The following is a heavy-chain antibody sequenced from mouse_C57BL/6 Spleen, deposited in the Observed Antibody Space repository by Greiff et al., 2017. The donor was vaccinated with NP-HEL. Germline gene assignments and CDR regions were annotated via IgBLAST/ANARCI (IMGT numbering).Heavy chain of an antibody. CDR2: IHPNSGST. D-gene: IGHD1-1*01. V-gene: IGHV1-64*01. Sequence: VQLQQPGAELVKPGASVKLSCKASGYTFTSYWMHWVKQRPGQGLEWIGMIHPNSGSTNYNEKFKSKATLTVDKSSSTAYMQLSSLTSEDSAVYYCARESITTVVALYWYFDVWGTGTTVTVSS. CDR3: ARESITTVVALYWYFDV. J-gene: IGHJ1*03. CDR1: GYTFTSYW.